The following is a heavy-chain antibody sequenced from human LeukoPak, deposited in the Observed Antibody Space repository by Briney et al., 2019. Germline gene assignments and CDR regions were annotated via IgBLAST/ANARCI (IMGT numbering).Heavy chain of an antibody. Sequence: ASVKVSCKASGYTFTSYGISWVRQAPGQGLEWTGWISAYNGNTNYAQKLQGRVTMTTDTSTSTAYMELRSLRSDDTAVYYCARAGITMVRGVHLFDYWGQGTLVTVSS. CDR2: ISAYNGNT. J-gene: IGHJ4*02. CDR1: GYTFTSYG. CDR3: ARAGITMVRGVHLFDY. D-gene: IGHD3-10*01. V-gene: IGHV1-18*01.